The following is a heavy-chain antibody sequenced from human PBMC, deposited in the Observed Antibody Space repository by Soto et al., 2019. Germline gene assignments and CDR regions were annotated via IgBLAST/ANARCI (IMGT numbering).Heavy chain of an antibody. Sequence: QITLKESGPPLVKPTQTLTLTCTFSGFSLTTRGVGVGWIRQPPGKALGCLALIYWDDVKRYSPSLQSRLSITEDTSKNQVVLTMTNVDPVDTATYYCAHIPNYYQYDWFDPWGQGTLVSVSS. J-gene: IGHJ5*02. CDR1: GFSLTTRGVG. CDR2: IYWDDVK. CDR3: AHIPNYYQYDWFDP. D-gene: IGHD3-16*01. V-gene: IGHV2-5*02.